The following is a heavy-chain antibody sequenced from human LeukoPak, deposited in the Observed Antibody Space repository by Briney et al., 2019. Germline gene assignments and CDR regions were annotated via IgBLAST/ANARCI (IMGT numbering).Heavy chain of an antibody. CDR3: ARGGPMAHYFDY. Sequence: PSETLSLTCTVSGGSISSGGYYWSWIRQHPGKGLEWIGYIYYSGSTYYNPSLKSRVTISVDTSKNQFSLKLSSVTAADTAVYYCARGGPMAHYFDYWGQGTLVTVSS. J-gene: IGHJ4*02. V-gene: IGHV4-31*03. D-gene: IGHD3-10*01. CDR2: IYYSGST. CDR1: GGSISSGGYY.